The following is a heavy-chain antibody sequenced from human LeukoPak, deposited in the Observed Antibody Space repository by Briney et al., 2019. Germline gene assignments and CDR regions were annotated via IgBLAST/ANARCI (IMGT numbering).Heavy chain of an antibody. Sequence: AASVKVSCKASGYTFTAYFMHWVRQAPGQGLEWMGRINPNSGGTNYAQKFQGRVTMTRDTSISTAYMELSRLRSDDTAVYYCARDISVGSGYYFSFDYWGQGTLVTVSS. CDR2: INPNSGGT. CDR3: ARDISVGSGYYFSFDY. J-gene: IGHJ4*02. CDR1: GYTFTAYF. D-gene: IGHD3-22*01. V-gene: IGHV1-2*06.